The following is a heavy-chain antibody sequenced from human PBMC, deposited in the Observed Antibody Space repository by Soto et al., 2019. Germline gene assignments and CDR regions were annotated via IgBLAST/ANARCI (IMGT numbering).Heavy chain of an antibody. Sequence: GESLKISCKGSGYSFTSYWIGWVRQMPGKGLEWMGIIYPGDSDTRYSPSFQGQVTISADKSISSAYLQGSSLKASDTAMYYCARQEGELEGATTYYFDYWGQGTLVTVSS. CDR1: GYSFTSYW. CDR2: IYPGDSDT. V-gene: IGHV5-51*01. J-gene: IGHJ4*02. CDR3: ARQEGELEGATTYYFDY. D-gene: IGHD1-1*01.